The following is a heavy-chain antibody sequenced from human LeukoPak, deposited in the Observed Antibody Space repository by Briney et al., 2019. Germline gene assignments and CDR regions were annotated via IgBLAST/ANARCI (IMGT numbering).Heavy chain of an antibody. CDR1: GYTFTSYY. J-gene: IGHJ4*02. Sequence: ASVKVSCKASGYTFTSYYMHWVRQAPGQGLEWMGWINTNTGNPTYAQGFTGRFVFSLDTSVSTAYLQISSLKAEDTAVYYCARVGAARDVRLDYWGQGTLVTVSS. CDR2: INTNTGNP. D-gene: IGHD6-6*01. V-gene: IGHV7-4-1*02. CDR3: ARVGAARDVRLDY.